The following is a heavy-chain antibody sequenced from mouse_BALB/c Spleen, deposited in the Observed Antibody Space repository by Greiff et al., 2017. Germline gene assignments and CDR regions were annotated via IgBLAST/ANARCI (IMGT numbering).Heavy chain of an antibody. V-gene: IGHV5-17*02. J-gene: IGHJ1*01. CDR2: ISSGSSTI. CDR1: GFTFSSFG. D-gene: IGHD2-14*01. CDR3: ARSNRYDQYFDV. Sequence: EVKVVESGGGLVQPGGSRKLSCAASGFTFSSFGMHWVRQAPEKGLEWVAYISSGSSTIYYADTVKGRFTISRDNPKNTLFLQMTSLRSEDTAMYYCARSNRYDQYFDVWGAGTTVTVSS.